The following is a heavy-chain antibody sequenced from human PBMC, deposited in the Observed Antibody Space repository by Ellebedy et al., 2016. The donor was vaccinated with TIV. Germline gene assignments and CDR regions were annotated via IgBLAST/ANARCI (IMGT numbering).Heavy chain of an antibody. D-gene: IGHD6-19*01. J-gene: IGHJ4*02. CDR1: GFTFSSYG. Sequence: GESLKISCVASGFTFSSYGMSWVRQAPGKGLEWVSAISGSGRSTNYADSVKGRFTISRDNAKNTLYLQLNSLRAEDTAVYFCAKHSRGSSGWYDFDSWGQGSLVTVYS. CDR3: AKHSRGSSGWYDFDS. CDR2: ISGSGRST. V-gene: IGHV3-23*01.